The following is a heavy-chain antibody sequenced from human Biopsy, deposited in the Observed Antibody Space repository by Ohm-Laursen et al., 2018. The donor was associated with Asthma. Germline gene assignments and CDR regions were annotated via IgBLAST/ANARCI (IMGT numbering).Heavy chain of an antibody. CDR1: GDSFSNYA. D-gene: IGHD5-12*01. Sequence: GPSVKVSCTASGDSFSNYAISWVRQAPGQGLEWMGGLIPVLGTPDHAQMFEGRVTITADESTSTAYMELSSLSSEDTAVYYCARGYSGSDRIVYYYSGLEVWGQGTTVTVSS. CDR3: ARGYSGSDRIVYYYSGLEV. J-gene: IGHJ6*02. CDR2: LIPVLGTP. V-gene: IGHV1-69*13.